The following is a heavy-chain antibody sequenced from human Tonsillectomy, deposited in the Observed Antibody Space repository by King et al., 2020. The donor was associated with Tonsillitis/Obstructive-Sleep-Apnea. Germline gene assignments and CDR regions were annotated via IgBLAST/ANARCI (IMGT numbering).Heavy chain of an antibody. V-gene: IGHV5-51*03. Sequence: QLVQSGAEVKKPGESLKISCKGSGYSFTTYWIGWVRQMPGKGLEWMGIIYPGDSDTRYSPSFQGQVTISADNSFSTAYLQWSSLRASDTAMYYCARLASVSGGYYVGSHFDSWGQGTLVTVSA. CDR2: IYPGDSDT. J-gene: IGHJ4*02. D-gene: IGHD3-22*01. CDR1: GYSFTTYW. CDR3: ARLASVSGGYYVGSHFDS.